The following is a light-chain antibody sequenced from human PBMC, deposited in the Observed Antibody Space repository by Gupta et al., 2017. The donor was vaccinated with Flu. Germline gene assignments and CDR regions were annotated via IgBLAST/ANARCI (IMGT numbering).Light chain of an antibody. CDR2: EVS. J-gene: IGLJ2*01. V-gene: IGLV2-18*02. CDR3: SSYTRSSTVV. CDR1: SRDVGAYNR. Sequence: TSRDVGAYNRVSWYQQPPGTAPKLMIYEVSNRPSGVPDRFSGSKSGNTASLTISGLQAEDEADYYCSSYTRSSTVVFGGGTKLTVL.